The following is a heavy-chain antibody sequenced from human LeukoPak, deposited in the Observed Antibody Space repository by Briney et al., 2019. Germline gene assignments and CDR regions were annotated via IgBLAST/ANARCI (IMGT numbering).Heavy chain of an antibody. CDR1: GGSISSSSYY. V-gene: IGHV4-39*01. CDR3: ARLGTAYYYGSGSYAHKYYFDY. J-gene: IGHJ4*02. CDR2: IYYSGST. D-gene: IGHD3-10*01. Sequence: SETLSLTCTVSGGSISSSSYYWGWIRQPPGKGLEWIGSIYYSGSTYYNPSLKSRVTISVDTSKNQFSLKLSSVTAADTAVYYCARLGTAYYYGSGSYAHKYYFDYWGQGTLVTVSS.